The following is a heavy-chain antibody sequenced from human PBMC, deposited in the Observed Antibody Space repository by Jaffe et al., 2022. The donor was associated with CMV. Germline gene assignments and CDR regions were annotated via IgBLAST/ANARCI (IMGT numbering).Heavy chain of an antibody. CDR3: ARQDTAMVTGVGY. J-gene: IGHJ4*02. CDR1: GGSISSYY. D-gene: IGHD5-18*01. CDR2: IYYSGST. V-gene: IGHV4-59*08. Sequence: QVQLQESGPGLVKPSETLSLTCTVSGGSISSYYWSWIRQPPGKGLEWIGYIYYSGSTNYNPSLKSRVTISVDTSKNQFSLKLSSVTAADTAVYYCARQDTAMVTGVGYWGQGTLVTVSS.